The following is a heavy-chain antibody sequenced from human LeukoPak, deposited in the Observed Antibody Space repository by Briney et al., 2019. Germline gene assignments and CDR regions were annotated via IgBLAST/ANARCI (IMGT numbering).Heavy chain of an antibody. CDR1: GGSISSYY. CDR2: IYYSGST. CDR3: ARVYYGSGSYPQYYGMDV. Sequence: PSETLSLTCTVSGGSISSYYWSWIRQPPGKGLEWIGYIYYSGSTNYNPSLKSRVTISVDTSKDQFSLKLSSVTAADTAVYYCARVYYGSGSYPQYYGMDVWGQGTTVTVSS. V-gene: IGHV4-59*01. D-gene: IGHD3-10*01. J-gene: IGHJ6*02.